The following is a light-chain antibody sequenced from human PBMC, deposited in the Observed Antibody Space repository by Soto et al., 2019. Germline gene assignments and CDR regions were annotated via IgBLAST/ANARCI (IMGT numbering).Light chain of an antibody. V-gene: IGLV2-8*01. CDR3: TAYVGTYSFFYS. Sequence: QSALTQPPSASASPGQSVTISCTGTSSDVGAYNYVSWYQQLPGKAPKLIIYEVSKRPSGVPDRFSGSKSGNTASLTVSGLQAEDEADYYCTAYVGTYSFFYSFGTGTKATVL. J-gene: IGLJ1*01. CDR1: SSDVGAYNY. CDR2: EVS.